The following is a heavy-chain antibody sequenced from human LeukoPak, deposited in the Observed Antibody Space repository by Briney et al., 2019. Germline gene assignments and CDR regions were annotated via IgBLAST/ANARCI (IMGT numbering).Heavy chain of an antibody. CDR3: AKDVGSVADNNWFDP. Sequence: PGGSLRLPCAASGFTFSSYAMSWVRQAPGKGLEWVSAISGSGGSTYYADSVKGRFTISRDNSKNTLYLQMNSLRAEDTAVYYCAKDVGSVADNNWFDPWGQGTLVTVSS. D-gene: IGHD3-10*01. V-gene: IGHV3-23*01. CDR1: GFTFSSYA. J-gene: IGHJ5*02. CDR2: ISGSGGST.